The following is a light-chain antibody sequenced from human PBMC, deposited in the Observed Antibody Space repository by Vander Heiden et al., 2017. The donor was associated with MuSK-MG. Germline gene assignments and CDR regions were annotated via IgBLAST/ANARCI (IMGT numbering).Light chain of an antibody. CDR3: QQYYSTPPA. Sequence: IVLTQSPDSLAVSLGERATINCKSSQSVLYSSNNKNYLAWYQQKPGQPPKLLIYWASTRESGVPDRSSGSGSGTDFTLTISSLQAEDVAVYYCQQYYSTPPAFGPGTKVDIK. V-gene: IGKV4-1*01. J-gene: IGKJ3*01. CDR2: WAS. CDR1: QSVLYSSNNKNY.